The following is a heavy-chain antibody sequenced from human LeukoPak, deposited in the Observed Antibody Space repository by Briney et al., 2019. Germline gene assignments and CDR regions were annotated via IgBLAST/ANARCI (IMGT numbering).Heavy chain of an antibody. V-gene: IGHV4-61*02. D-gene: IGHD5-24*01. CDR2: IYTSGST. J-gene: IGHJ4*02. CDR1: GGSISSGSYY. CDR3: PRGVATINFDY. Sequence: PSQTLSLTCTVSGGSISSGSYYWSWIRQPAGKGLEWIGRIYTSGSTNYNPSLKSRVTISVDTSKNQFSLKLSSVTAADTAVYYCPRGVATINFDYWGQGTLVTVSS.